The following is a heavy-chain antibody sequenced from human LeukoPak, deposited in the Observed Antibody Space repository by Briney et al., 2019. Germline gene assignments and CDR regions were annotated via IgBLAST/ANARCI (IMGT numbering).Heavy chain of an antibody. Sequence: GGSLRLSCAASGFTFSNYWMSWVRQAPGKGLEWVANIKQDGSEKYYVDSVKDRFTISRDNAKNSLFLQMNSLRAEDTAVYYCARGVDNWGQGILVTVSS. CDR3: ARGVDN. CDR1: GFTFSNYW. J-gene: IGHJ4*02. CDR2: IKQDGSEK. V-gene: IGHV3-7*01.